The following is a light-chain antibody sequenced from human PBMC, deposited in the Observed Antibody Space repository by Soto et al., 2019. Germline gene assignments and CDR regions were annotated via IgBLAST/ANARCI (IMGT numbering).Light chain of an antibody. V-gene: IGKV3-20*01. Sequence: EIVLTQSPGTLSLSPGERATLSCRASQSVSSSYLAWYQQKPGQAPRPLIYGASSRATGIPDRFSGCGSGTDFTLTISRLEPEDFAVYYCLQYGSSPYTFGQGTKLEIK. CDR3: LQYGSSPYT. CDR1: QSVSSSY. CDR2: GAS. J-gene: IGKJ2*01.